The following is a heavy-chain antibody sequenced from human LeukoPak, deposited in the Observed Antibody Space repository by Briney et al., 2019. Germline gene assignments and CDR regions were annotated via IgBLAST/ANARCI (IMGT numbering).Heavy chain of an antibody. Sequence: ASVKVSCKASGYTFTSYGISWVRQAPGQGLEWMGWISAYNGNTNYAQKLQGRVTMTTDTSTSTAYMGLRSLRSDDTAVYYCARPTSYGYYFDSWGQGTLVTVSS. D-gene: IGHD3-16*01. CDR3: ARPTSYGYYFDS. CDR2: ISAYNGNT. V-gene: IGHV1-18*01. J-gene: IGHJ4*02. CDR1: GYTFTSYG.